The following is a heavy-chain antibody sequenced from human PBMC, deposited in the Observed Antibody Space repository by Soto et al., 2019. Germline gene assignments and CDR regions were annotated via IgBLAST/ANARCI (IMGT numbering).Heavy chain of an antibody. J-gene: IGHJ6*03. D-gene: IGHD5-18*01. V-gene: IGHV3-21*01. CDR1: GFTFSSYS. CDR3: ARVPTAPYYYYYYMDV. Sequence: VQLVESGGGLVKPGGSLRLSCAASGFTFSSYSMNWVRQAPGKGLEWVSSISSSSSYIYYADSVKGRFTISRDNAKNSLYLQMNSLRAEDTAVYYCARVPTAPYYYYYYMDVWGKGTTVTVSS. CDR2: ISSSSSYI.